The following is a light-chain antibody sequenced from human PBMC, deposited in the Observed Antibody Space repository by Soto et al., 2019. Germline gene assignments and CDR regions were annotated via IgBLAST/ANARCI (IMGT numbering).Light chain of an antibody. Sequence: DIVLTQSPGTLSLSPGERATLSCRASRSLSSGYLAWYQQKFGQAPRLLIYDASRRATGIPERFSGSGSGTGFTLTINRLEPEDFAVYYCQQYGSSPTFGLGTKVDIK. CDR1: RSLSSGY. V-gene: IGKV3-20*01. CDR2: DAS. J-gene: IGKJ1*01. CDR3: QQYGSSPT.